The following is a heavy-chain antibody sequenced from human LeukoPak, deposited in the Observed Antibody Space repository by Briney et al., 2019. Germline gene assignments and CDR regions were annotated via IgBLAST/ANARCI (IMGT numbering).Heavy chain of an antibody. CDR3: ARGRDDYVWGSYRYTGRLNHDY. CDR2: INHSGST. D-gene: IGHD3-16*02. V-gene: IGHV4-34*01. Sequence: SETLSLTCAVXGXXFSGYYWSWIRQPPGKGLEWIGEINHSGSTNYNPSLKSRVTISVDTSKNQFSLKLSSVTAADTAVYYCARGRDDYVWGSYRYTGRLNHDYWGQGTLVTVSS. CDR1: GXXFSGYY. J-gene: IGHJ4*02.